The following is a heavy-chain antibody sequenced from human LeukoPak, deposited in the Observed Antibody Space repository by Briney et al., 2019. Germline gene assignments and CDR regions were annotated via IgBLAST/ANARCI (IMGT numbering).Heavy chain of an antibody. Sequence: ASVKVSCRASGYTFTSYGISWVRQAPGQGLEWMGWISAHSGNTNHAQKFQGRVTMTTDTSTSTAYMELRSLTSDDTAVYYCARGNHSGSWSWFDPWGQGTLVIVSS. CDR3: ARGNHSGSWSWFDP. D-gene: IGHD6-13*01. CDR1: GYTFTSYG. J-gene: IGHJ5*02. V-gene: IGHV1-18*01. CDR2: ISAHSGNT.